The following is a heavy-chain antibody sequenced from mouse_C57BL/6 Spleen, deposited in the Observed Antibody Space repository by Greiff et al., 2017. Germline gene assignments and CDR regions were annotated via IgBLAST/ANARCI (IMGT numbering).Heavy chain of an antibody. V-gene: IGHV1-72*01. CDR1: GYTFTSYW. D-gene: IGHD2-3*01. J-gene: IGHJ4*01. Sequence: QVQLQQPGAELVKPGASVKLSCKASGYTFTSYWMHWVKQRPGRGLEWIGRSDPNSGGTKYNEKFKSKATLTVDKPSSTADMQLSSLTSEDSAVYYCADDGYTGYYAMDYWGQGTSVTVSS. CDR2: SDPNSGGT. CDR3: ADDGYTGYYAMDY.